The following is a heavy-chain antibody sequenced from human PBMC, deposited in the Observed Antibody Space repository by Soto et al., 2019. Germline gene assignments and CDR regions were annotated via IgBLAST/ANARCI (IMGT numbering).Heavy chain of an antibody. J-gene: IGHJ4*02. V-gene: IGHV4-34*01. Sequence: QVQLQQWGAGLLKPSETLSLTCAVNSGSFSGYYWSWIRQPPGKVLEWIGEINHSGSTNYNPSLKSRVPISVDTSKNHFSLKLSSVTAADTAVYYWARGGPRYCSSTSCSLLDYWGQGTLVTVSS. CDR2: INHSGST. CDR3: ARGGPRYCSSTSCSLLDY. CDR1: SGSFSGYY. D-gene: IGHD2-2*01.